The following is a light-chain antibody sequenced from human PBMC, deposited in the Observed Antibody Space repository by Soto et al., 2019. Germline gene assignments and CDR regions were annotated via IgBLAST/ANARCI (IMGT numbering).Light chain of an antibody. Sequence: QSVLTQPPSVSGAPGQRVTISCTGRSSNIGAGYDVHWYQQLPGTAPKLLIYGNSNRPSGVPDRFSGSKSGTSASLAITGLQAEDEADYYCQSYDSSLSAFVVFGGGTKVTVL. CDR3: QSYDSSLSAFVV. J-gene: IGLJ2*01. V-gene: IGLV1-40*01. CDR2: GNS. CDR1: SSNIGAGYD.